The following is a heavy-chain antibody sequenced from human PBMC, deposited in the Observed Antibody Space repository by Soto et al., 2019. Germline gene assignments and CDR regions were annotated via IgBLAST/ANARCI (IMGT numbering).Heavy chain of an antibody. CDR2: ISAYNGNT. V-gene: IGHV1-18*01. D-gene: IGHD3-9*01. CDR1: GYTFTSYG. CDR3: ARDPYYDILTGENWFDP. J-gene: IGHJ5*02. Sequence: ASVKVSCKASGYTFTSYGISWVRQAPGQGLEWMGWISAYNGNTNYAQKLQGRVTMTTDTSTSTAYMELRSLRSDDTAVYYCARDPYYDILTGENWFDPWGQGTLVTVSS.